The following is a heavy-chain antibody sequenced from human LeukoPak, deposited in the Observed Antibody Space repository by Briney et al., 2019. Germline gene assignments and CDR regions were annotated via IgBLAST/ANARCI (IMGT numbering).Heavy chain of an antibody. J-gene: IGHJ4*02. CDR2: INTNTGSP. V-gene: IGHV7-4-1*02. CDR1: GYTFSSYP. Sequence: ASVKVSCKASGYTFSSYPMNWVRQAPGQGLEWMGWINTNTGSPTYAQGLTGRFVFSLDTSVSTAFLQINSLKAEDTALYYCVGGIDTTGYFNYWGQGTLVTVSS. CDR3: VGGIDTTGYFNY. D-gene: IGHD3-22*01.